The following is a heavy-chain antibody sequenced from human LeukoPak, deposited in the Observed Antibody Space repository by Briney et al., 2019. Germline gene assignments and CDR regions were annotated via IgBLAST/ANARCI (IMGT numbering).Heavy chain of an antibody. Sequence: SETLSLTCIVSGGSISSYFWSWIRQPPGKGLEWIGYISNSGSTNYNPSLKSRVTISADASKNQFSLKLSSVTAADTAVYYCASDAAGLDYWGQGTLVTVSS. D-gene: IGHD6-25*01. J-gene: IGHJ4*02. CDR2: ISNSGST. CDR3: ASDAAGLDY. V-gene: IGHV4-59*01. CDR1: GGSISSYF.